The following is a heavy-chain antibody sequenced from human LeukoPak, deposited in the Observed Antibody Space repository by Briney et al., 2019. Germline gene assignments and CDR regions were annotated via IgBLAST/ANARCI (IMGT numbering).Heavy chain of an antibody. CDR3: ARAMVRGVIISLGY. CDR1: GYTFTGYY. CDR2: INPNSGGT. Sequence: ASVKVSCKASGYTFTGYYMHWVRQAPGQGLEWMGWINPNSGGTNYARKFQGRVTMTRDTSISTAYMELSRLRSDDTAVYYCARAMVRGVIISLGYWGQGTLVTVSS. D-gene: IGHD3-10*01. J-gene: IGHJ4*02. V-gene: IGHV1-2*02.